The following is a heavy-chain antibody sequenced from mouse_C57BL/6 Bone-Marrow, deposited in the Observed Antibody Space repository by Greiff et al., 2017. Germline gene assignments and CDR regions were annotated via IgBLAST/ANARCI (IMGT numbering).Heavy chain of an antibody. D-gene: IGHD4-1*01. V-gene: IGHV1-62-2*01. Sequence: VHLVESGAELVKPGASVKLSCKASGYTFTEYTIHWVKQRSGQGLEWIGWFYPGSGSIKYNEKFKDKATLTVDTSSSTAYMQLSSLTSEDSAVYYCARPSNWDGDYWGQGTTLTVSS. CDR3: ARPSNWDGDY. CDR1: GYTFTEYT. J-gene: IGHJ2*01. CDR2: FYPGSGSI.